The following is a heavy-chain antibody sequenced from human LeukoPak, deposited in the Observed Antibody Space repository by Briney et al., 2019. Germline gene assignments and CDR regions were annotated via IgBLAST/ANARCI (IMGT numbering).Heavy chain of an antibody. CDR3: ARSFGIWDYYGMDV. Sequence: SETLSLTCTVSGGSISSYYWSWIRQPPGKGLEWIGYIYYSGSTNYNPSLKSRVTISVDTSKHQFSLKLNSVTAADTALYYCARSFGIWDYYGMDVWGQGTTVTVSS. V-gene: IGHV4-59*01. D-gene: IGHD3-10*01. CDR1: GGSISSYY. CDR2: IYYSGST. J-gene: IGHJ6*02.